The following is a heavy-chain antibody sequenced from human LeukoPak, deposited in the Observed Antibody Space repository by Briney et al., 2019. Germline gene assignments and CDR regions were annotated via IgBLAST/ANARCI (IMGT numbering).Heavy chain of an antibody. CDR3: ARAGTAMEFDL. V-gene: IGHV3-21*01. CDR2: ISSSSSYI. J-gene: IGHJ2*01. Sequence: GGSLRLSCAASGFTFSSYWMNWVRQAPGKGLEWVSSISSSSSYIYYADSVKGRFTISRDNAKTSLYLQMNSLRAEDTAVYYCARAGTAMEFDLWGRGTLVTVSS. D-gene: IGHD5-18*01. CDR1: GFTFSSYW.